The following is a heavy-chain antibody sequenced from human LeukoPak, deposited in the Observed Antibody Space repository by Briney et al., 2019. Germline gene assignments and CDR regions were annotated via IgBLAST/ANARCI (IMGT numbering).Heavy chain of an antibody. Sequence: GGSLRLSCAASGFTFSSYGMHWVRQAPGKGLEWVAFIRYDGSNKYYADSVKGRFTISRDNSKNTLYLQMNSLRAEDTAVYYCASSPGYWLSRYYYYMDVWGKGTTVTVSS. D-gene: IGHD3-22*01. CDR3: ASSPGYWLSRYYYYMDV. J-gene: IGHJ6*03. CDR2: IRYDGSNK. V-gene: IGHV3-30*02. CDR1: GFTFSSYG.